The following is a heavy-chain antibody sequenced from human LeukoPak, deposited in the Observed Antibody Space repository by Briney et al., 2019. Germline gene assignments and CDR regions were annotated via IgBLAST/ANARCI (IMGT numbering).Heavy chain of an antibody. CDR1: GYTFTGYY. V-gene: IGHV1-2*02. Sequence: GASVKVSCKASGYTFTGYYMHWVRQAPGQGLEWMGWINPNNGGTNYAQKFQGRVTMTRDTSMSTAYMEMSRLRSDDTAVYYCARVYSSSWYGYWGQGTLVTVSS. J-gene: IGHJ4*02. CDR2: INPNNGGT. D-gene: IGHD6-13*01. CDR3: ARVYSSSWYGY.